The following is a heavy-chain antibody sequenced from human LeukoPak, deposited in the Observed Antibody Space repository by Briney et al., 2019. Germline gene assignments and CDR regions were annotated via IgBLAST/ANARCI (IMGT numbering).Heavy chain of an antibody. D-gene: IGHD3-22*01. CDR1: GYSISSGYY. Sequence: SETLSLTCTVSGYSISSGYYWGWIRQPPGKGLEWIGSIYHSGSTYYNPSLKSRVTISVDTSKNQFSLKLSSVTAADTAVYYCARVGYYDSSGPRDYWGQGALVTVSS. V-gene: IGHV4-38-2*02. CDR3: ARVGYYDSSGPRDY. J-gene: IGHJ4*02. CDR2: IYHSGST.